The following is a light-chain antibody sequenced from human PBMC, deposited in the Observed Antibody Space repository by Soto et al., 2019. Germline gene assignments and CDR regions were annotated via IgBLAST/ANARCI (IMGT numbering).Light chain of an antibody. J-gene: IGKJ1*01. CDR3: QHYTNYSKA. V-gene: IGKV1-5*03. Sequence: DIQMTQSPATLSVSLGDRVTLSCRASQTISSKLAWYQQKPGKAPKLLIYRASTRKSGVPERFSGSGSGTEFTLTISSLQSEDFAAYYCQHYTNYSKAFGQGTKVDTK. CDR1: QTISSK. CDR2: RAS.